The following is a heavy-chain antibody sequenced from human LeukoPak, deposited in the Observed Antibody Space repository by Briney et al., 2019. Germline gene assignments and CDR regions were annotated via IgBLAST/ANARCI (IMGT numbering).Heavy chain of an antibody. CDR3: ARETADHYYYYGMDV. Sequence: QPGRSLRLSCAASGFTFSSYGMHWVRQAPGKGLEWVAVIWYDGSNKYYADSVKGRFTISGDNSKNTLYLQMNSLRAEDTAVYYCARETADHYYYYGMDVWGQGTTVTVSS. D-gene: IGHD6-25*01. V-gene: IGHV3-33*01. J-gene: IGHJ6*02. CDR2: IWYDGSNK. CDR1: GFTFSSYG.